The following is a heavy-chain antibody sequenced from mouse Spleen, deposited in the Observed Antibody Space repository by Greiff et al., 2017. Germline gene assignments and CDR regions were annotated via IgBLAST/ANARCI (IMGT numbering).Heavy chain of an antibody. J-gene: IGHJ4*01. CDR1: GYTFTNYC. CDR2: IYPNSGGT. Sequence: QVQLQQPGAELVKPGASVKLSCKASGYTFTNYCMHWVKQRPGQGLEWIGSIYPNSGGTEYNEKFKGKATLTVDKPSSTAYMQLSSLTSEDSAVYDCARSRVEGYYDAMDYWGQGTSVTVSS. D-gene: IGHD1-1*01. V-gene: IGHV1-72*01. CDR3: ARSRVEGYYDAMDY.